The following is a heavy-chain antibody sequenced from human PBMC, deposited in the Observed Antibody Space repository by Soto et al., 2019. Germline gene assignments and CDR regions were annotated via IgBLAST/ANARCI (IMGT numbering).Heavy chain of an antibody. CDR3: ARHQDYDWFDP. CDR2: IYYSGST. V-gene: IGHV4-39*01. D-gene: IGHD4-17*01. Sequence: LPETLSLTCTVSGGSISSSSYYWGWIRQPPGKGLEWIGSIYYSGSTYYNPSLKSRVTISVDTSKNQFSLKLSSVTAADTAVYYCARHQDYDWFDPWGQGTLVTVSS. J-gene: IGHJ5*02. CDR1: GGSISSSSYY.